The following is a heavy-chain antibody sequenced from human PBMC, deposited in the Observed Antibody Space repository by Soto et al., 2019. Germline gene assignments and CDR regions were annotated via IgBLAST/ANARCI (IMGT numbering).Heavy chain of an antibody. D-gene: IGHD5-18*01. CDR1: GFTLTSSA. CDR3: AATTWTQESHYAMDV. CDR2: IVVGSGHT. J-gene: IGHJ6*02. Sequence: HMQLVQSGPEVRKPGTSVKVSCKASGFTLTSSAMQWVRQARGQRLEWIGWIVVGSGHTNYAQKLQERVTITRDMSTSTAYMELSSLTSEDTAVYYCAATTWTQESHYAMDVWGQGTTVTVSS. V-gene: IGHV1-58*02.